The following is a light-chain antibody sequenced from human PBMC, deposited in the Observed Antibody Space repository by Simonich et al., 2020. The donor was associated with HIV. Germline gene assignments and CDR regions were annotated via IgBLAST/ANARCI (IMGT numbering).Light chain of an antibody. CDR1: QSVSSSY. CDR2: DAS. CDR3: QQYGSSPQT. V-gene: IGKV3D-20*01. Sequence: EIVLTQSPGTLSLSPGERATLSCSASQSVSSSYLDWYQQKPGLAPRLLIYDASSRATGIPDRFSGSGSGTDFTLTISRLEPEDFAVYYCQQYGSSPQTFGQGTKLEIK. J-gene: IGKJ2*01.